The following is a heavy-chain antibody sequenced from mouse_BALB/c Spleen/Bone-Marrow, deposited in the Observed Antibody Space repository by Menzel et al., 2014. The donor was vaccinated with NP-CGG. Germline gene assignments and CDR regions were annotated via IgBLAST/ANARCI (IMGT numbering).Heavy chain of an antibody. V-gene: IGHV14-3*02. J-gene: IGHJ4*01. CDR2: IDPANGNT. CDR1: GFNIKDTY. D-gene: IGHD1-1*01. CDR3: ARYRYYGSSYAMDY. Sequence: EVQLQQSGAELVKPGASVKLSCTASGFNIKDTYMYWVKQRPGQGLEWIGRIDPANGNTKYDPKFQGKATITADTSSNTAYLQLSSLTSEDTAVYYCARYRYYGSSYAMDYWGQGTSVTVSS.